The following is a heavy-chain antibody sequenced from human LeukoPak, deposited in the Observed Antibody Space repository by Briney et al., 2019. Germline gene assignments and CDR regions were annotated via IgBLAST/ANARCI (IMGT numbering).Heavy chain of an antibody. CDR3: ARDRYYDILTGYYLFMDY. CDR2: ISAYNGNT. V-gene: IGHV1-18*01. CDR1: GYTFTSYG. D-gene: IGHD3-9*01. Sequence: GASVKVSCKASGYTFTSYGISWVRQAPGQGLEWMGWISAYNGNTNYAQKLQGRVTMTTDTSTSTAYMELRSLRSDDTAVYYCARDRYYDILTGYYLFMDYWGQGTLVTVS. J-gene: IGHJ4*02.